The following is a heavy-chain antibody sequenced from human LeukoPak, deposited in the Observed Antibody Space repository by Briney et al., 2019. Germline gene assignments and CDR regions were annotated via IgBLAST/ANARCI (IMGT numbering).Heavy chain of an antibody. D-gene: IGHD6-19*01. V-gene: IGHV1-2*02. CDR2: INPNSGGT. CDR3: ARDRGSGWPDY. Sequence: ASVKVSCKASGYTFTGYYMQWVRQAPGQGLECMGWINPNSGGTKYAQKFQGRVTMTRDTSISTAYMEVTSLRSDDTAVYYCARDRGSGWPDYWGQGTQVTVSS. J-gene: IGHJ4*02. CDR1: GYTFTGYY.